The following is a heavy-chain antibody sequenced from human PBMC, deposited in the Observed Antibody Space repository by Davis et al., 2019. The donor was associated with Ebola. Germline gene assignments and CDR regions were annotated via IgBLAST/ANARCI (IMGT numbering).Heavy chain of an antibody. V-gene: IGHV1-18*01. Sequence: AASVKVSCKASGGTFSSYAISWVRQAPGQGLEWMGWISAYNGNTNYAQKLQGRVTMTTDTSTSTAYMELRSLRSDDTAVYYCARVITMVRAGWFDPWGQGTLVTVSS. D-gene: IGHD3-10*01. J-gene: IGHJ5*02. CDR1: GGTFSSYA. CDR3: ARVITMVRAGWFDP. CDR2: ISAYNGNT.